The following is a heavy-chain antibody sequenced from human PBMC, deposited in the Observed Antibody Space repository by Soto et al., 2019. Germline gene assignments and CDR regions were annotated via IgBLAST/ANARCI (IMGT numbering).Heavy chain of an antibody. CDR3: ARDRKDYDILTGYYRDYFDY. J-gene: IGHJ4*02. D-gene: IGHD3-9*01. V-gene: IGHV4-59*01. CDR1: GGSISSYY. CDR2: IYYSGST. Sequence: SETLSLTCTVSGGSISSYYWSWIRQPPGKGLEWIGYIYYSGSTNYNPSLKSRVTISVDTSKNQFSLKLSSVTAADTAVYYCARDRKDYDILTGYYRDYFDYWGQGTLVTVPS.